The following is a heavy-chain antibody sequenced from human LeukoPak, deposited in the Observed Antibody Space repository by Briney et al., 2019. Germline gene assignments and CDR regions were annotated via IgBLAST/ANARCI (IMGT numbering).Heavy chain of an antibody. D-gene: IGHD4-17*01. CDR2: IYHSGST. J-gene: IGHJ4*02. V-gene: IGHV4-4*02. Sequence: PSETLSLTCAVSGGSISSSNWWSWVRQPPGKALEWIGEIYHSGSTNYNPSLKSRVTISVDTSKNQFSLKLRSVTAADTAMYYCARQGYADFSSRPFDYWGQGTLVTVSS. CDR3: ARQGYADFSSRPFDY. CDR1: GGSISSSNW.